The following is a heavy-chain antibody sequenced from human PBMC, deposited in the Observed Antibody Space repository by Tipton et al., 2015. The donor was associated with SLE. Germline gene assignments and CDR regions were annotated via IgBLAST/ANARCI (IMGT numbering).Heavy chain of an antibody. Sequence: LRLSCTVSGDSISSTNYYWGWIRQPPGKGLEWIGSIYYSGSTYYNPSLKSRVTISVDTSKNQFSLKLSSVTAADTAVYYCARVDPRSSSSGLYDYWGQGTLVTVSS. D-gene: IGHD6-6*01. CDR2: IYYSGST. CDR3: ARVDPRSSSSGLYDY. CDR1: GDSISSTNYY. V-gene: IGHV4-39*07. J-gene: IGHJ4*02.